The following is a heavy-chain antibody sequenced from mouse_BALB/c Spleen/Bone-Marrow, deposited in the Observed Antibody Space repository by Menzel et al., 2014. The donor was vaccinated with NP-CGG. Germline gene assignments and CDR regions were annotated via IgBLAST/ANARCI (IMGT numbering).Heavy chain of an antibody. CDR3: ARQGSSGFYAMDY. CDR1: GYTVTSYY. Sequence: QVQLQQSGPELVKPGASVRIPCKASGYTVTSYYIHWVKQRPGQGLEWIGWIYPGNVNTKYNEKFKGKATLTADKSSSTAYMQLSSLTSEDSAVYFCARQGSSGFYAMDYWGQGTSVTVSS. D-gene: IGHD3-1*01. V-gene: IGHV1S56*01. CDR2: IYPGNVNT. J-gene: IGHJ4*01.